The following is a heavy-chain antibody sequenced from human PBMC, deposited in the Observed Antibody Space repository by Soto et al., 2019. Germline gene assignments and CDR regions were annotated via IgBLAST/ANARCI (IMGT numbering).Heavy chain of an antibody. CDR1: GFTVSSKY. V-gene: IGHV3-53*01. J-gene: IGHJ4*02. D-gene: IGHD3-10*01. CDR3: VATQYGSVDY. Sequence: PGGSLRLSCAVSGFTVSSKYINWVRQAPGKGLEWVLVIYSGGTTYYADSVKGRFTISRDDSKNTVSLQMYSLRPEDTAMYYCVATQYGSVDYWGQGTLVTVSS. CDR2: IYSGGTT.